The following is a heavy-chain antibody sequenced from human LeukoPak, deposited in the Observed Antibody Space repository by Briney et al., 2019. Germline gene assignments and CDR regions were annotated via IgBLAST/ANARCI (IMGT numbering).Heavy chain of an antibody. Sequence: GGSLRLSCAASGFTFSSYWMSWVRQAPGKGLEWVANIKQDGSEKYYVDSVKGRFTISRDNAKNSLYLRMNSLRAEDTAVYYCARVRVYCSSTSCYVDAFDIWGQGTMVTVSS. D-gene: IGHD2-2*01. CDR3: ARVRVYCSSTSCYVDAFDI. CDR2: IKQDGSEK. J-gene: IGHJ3*02. V-gene: IGHV3-7*01. CDR1: GFTFSSYW.